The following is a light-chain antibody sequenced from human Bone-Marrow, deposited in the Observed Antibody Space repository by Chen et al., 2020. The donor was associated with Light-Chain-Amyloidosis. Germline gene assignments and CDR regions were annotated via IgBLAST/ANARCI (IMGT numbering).Light chain of an antibody. V-gene: IGLV3-25*03. CDR3: QSADSSGTYEVI. Sequence: SYELTQPPAVSVSPGPTARITCSGDDLPTKYAYWYQQKPGRAPVLVIHRDTERPSGISERFCGSSSGTTATLTISGVQAEDEADYHCQSADSSGTYEVICGGGTKLTVL. J-gene: IGLJ2*01. CDR1: DLPTKY. CDR2: RDT.